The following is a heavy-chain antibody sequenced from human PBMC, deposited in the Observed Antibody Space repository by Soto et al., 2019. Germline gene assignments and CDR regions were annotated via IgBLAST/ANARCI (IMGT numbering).Heavy chain of an antibody. CDR3: ARGSVYTINWFAP. Sequence: ASETLSLTCTVSGGSISSGDYYWSWIRQPPGKGLEWIGYIYYSGSTYYNPSLKSRVTISVDTSKNQFSLKLSSVTAADTAVYYWARGSVYTINWFAPGGQGPLVTVSS. J-gene: IGHJ5*02. V-gene: IGHV4-30-4*01. CDR2: IYYSGST. D-gene: IGHD3-22*01. CDR1: GGSISSGDYY.